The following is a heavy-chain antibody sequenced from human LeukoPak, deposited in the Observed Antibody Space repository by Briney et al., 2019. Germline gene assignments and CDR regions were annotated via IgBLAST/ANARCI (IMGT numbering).Heavy chain of an antibody. V-gene: IGHV3-21*01. CDR2: ISSSSSYI. CDR3: ARGLDYDSSGYSPSYYYSGMDV. Sequence: PGGSLRLSCAASGFTFRSYGMHWVRQAPGKGLEWVSSISSSSSYIYYADSVKGRFTISRDNAKNSLYLQMNSLRAEDTAVYYCARGLDYDSSGYSPSYYYSGMDVWGQGTTVTVSS. D-gene: IGHD3-22*01. CDR1: GFTFRSYG. J-gene: IGHJ6*02.